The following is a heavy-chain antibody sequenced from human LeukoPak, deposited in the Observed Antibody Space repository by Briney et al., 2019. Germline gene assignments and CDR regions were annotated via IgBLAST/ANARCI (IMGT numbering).Heavy chain of an antibody. V-gene: IGHV1-2*04. Sequence: ASVKVSCKASGYTFADYFIHWVRQAPGQGLEWMGRINPNSDGAEYAPKFQGWVTMTRDTSISTAYVEVSRLISDDAAVYYCARDLTSTSNWEFDYWGQGTLVIVSS. CDR1: GYTFADYF. D-gene: IGHD1-26*01. CDR3: ARDLTSTSNWEFDY. J-gene: IGHJ4*02. CDR2: INPNSDGA.